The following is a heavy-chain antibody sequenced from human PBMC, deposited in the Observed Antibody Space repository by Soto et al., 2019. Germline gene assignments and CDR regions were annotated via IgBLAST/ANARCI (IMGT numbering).Heavy chain of an antibody. J-gene: IGHJ4*02. V-gene: IGHV1-69*14. CDR1: GGTFGTYG. Sequence: QVQLVQSGVQVKKPESSVKVSCVASGGTFGTYGISWVRQAPGQGLQWMGGIMPIFGTSNYAQNFQGRISMTANTATSTAYMELTVLRPDDTAVYYCAPRVVVTTVIASDYWGQGSLIIVSS. CDR2: IMPIFGTS. D-gene: IGHD3-22*01. CDR3: APRVVVTTVIASDY.